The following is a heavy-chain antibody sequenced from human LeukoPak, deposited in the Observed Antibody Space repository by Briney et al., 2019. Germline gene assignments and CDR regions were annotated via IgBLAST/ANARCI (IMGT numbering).Heavy chain of an antibody. CDR1: GFTFSSYW. J-gene: IGHJ3*02. V-gene: IGHV3-74*01. CDR2: IKSDGSIT. CDR3: ARVGARLGAFDI. Sequence: PGGSLRLSCAASGFTFSSYWMSWDRQATGKGLVWVSRIKSDGSITNYADSVKGRFTISRDNAKNTLYVQMNSLRAEDTAVYYCARVGARLGAFDIWGQGTMVTVSS. D-gene: IGHD6-25*01.